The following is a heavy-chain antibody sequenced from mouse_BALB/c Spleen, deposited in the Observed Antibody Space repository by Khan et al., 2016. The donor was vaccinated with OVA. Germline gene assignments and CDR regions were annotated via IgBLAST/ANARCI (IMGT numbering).Heavy chain of an antibody. J-gene: IGHJ3*01. V-gene: IGHV9-3-1*01. Sequence: QIQLVQSGPELKKPGETVKISCMASGYTFTNYGMDWVKQAPGKGLKWMGWINTYTGEPTYADDFKGRFACSLETSASTAYLQINNLKNEDTATYVCARREDYRSFAYGGQGTLVTVSA. CDR2: INTYTGEP. D-gene: IGHD2-14*01. CDR3: ARREDYRSFAY. CDR1: GYTFTNYG.